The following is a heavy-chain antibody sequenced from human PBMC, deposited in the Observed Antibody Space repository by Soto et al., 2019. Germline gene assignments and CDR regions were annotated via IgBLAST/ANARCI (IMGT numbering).Heavy chain of an antibody. D-gene: IGHD6-6*01. J-gene: IGHJ4*02. CDR1: GFTFSTYA. Sequence: EVRLLESGGGLVQPGGSLRLSCAASGFTFSTYAMTWVRLAPGKGLEWVSLISGGGDNTFYEDSVKGRFTISRDNSKNILFLDMNRLRADDTALYYCAMQAEGRDVPFGYWGQGTLVTVSS. CDR3: AMQAEGRDVPFGY. CDR2: ISGGGDNT. V-gene: IGHV3-23*01.